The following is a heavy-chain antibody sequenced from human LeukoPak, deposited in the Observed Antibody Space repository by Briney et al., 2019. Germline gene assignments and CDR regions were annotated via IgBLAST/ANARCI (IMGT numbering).Heavy chain of an antibody. CDR3: ARDRYYDILTGYRNYYGMDV. CDR1: GGSISSYY. CDR2: IYYSGST. Sequence: SETLSLTCTVSGGSISSYYWSWIRQPPGKGLKWIGYIYYSGSTNYNPSLKSRVTISVDTSKNQFSLKLSSVTAADTAVYYCARDRYYDILTGYRNYYGMDVWGQGTTVTVSS. V-gene: IGHV4-59*01. D-gene: IGHD3-9*01. J-gene: IGHJ6*02.